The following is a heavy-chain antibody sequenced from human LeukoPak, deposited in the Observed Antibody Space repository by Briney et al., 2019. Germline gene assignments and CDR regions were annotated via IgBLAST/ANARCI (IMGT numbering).Heavy chain of an antibody. CDR1: GGSISSGGYY. CDR2: IYYSGST. Sequence: SETLSLTCTVSGGSISSGGYYWSWIRQHPGKGLEWIGYIYYSGSTYYNPSLKSRVTISADTSKNQFSLKLSSVTAADTAVYYCARQLGDYGDYLDYWGQGTLVTVSS. D-gene: IGHD4-17*01. CDR3: ARQLGDYGDYLDY. V-gene: IGHV4-31*03. J-gene: IGHJ4*02.